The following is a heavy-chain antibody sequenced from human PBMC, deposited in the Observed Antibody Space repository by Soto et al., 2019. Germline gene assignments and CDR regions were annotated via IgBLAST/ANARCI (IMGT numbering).Heavy chain of an antibody. V-gene: IGHV3-30-3*01. Sequence: QVQLVESGGGVVQPGRSLRLSCAASGFTFSSYAMHWVCQAPGKGLEWVAVISYDGSNKYYADSVKGRFTISRDNSKNTLYLQMNSLRAEDTAVYYCARPPRRAGVWFDPWGQGTLVTVSS. D-gene: IGHD3-10*01. CDR2: ISYDGSNK. CDR1: GFTFSSYA. CDR3: ARPPRRAGVWFDP. J-gene: IGHJ5*02.